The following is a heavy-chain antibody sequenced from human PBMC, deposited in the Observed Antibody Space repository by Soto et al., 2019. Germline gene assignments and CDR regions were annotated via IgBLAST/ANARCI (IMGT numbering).Heavy chain of an antibody. Sequence: PGGSLRLSCAASGFTFSSYWMSWVRQAPGKGLEWVANIKQDGSEKYYVDSVKVRFTISRDNAKNSLYLQMNSLRAEDTAVYYCARVDSLGLSIAARADRRGYYFDYWGQGTLVTVSS. CDR1: GFTFSSYW. V-gene: IGHV3-7*01. J-gene: IGHJ4*02. CDR2: IKQDGSEK. CDR3: ARVDSLGLSIAARADRRGYYFDY. D-gene: IGHD6-6*01.